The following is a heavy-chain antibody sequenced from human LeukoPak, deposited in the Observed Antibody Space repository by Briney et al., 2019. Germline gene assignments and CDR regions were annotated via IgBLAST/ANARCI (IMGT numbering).Heavy chain of an antibody. J-gene: IGHJ4*02. CDR3: AREYDYGDYEENY. Sequence: SVKVSCKASGYTFTSYDISWVRQAPGQGLEWMGRIIPIFGTANYAQKFQGRVTITTDESTSTAYMELSSLRSEDTAVYYCAREYDYGDYEENYWGQGTLVTVSS. CDR1: GYTFTSYD. D-gene: IGHD4-17*01. CDR2: IIPIFGTA. V-gene: IGHV1-69*05.